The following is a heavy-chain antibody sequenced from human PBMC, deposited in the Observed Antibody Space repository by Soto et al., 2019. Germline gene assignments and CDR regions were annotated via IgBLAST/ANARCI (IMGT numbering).Heavy chain of an antibody. J-gene: IGHJ4*02. V-gene: IGHV1-18*04. D-gene: IGHD3-22*01. CDR2: ISAYNGNT. Sequence: ASVKVSCKASGYTFTSYGISWVRQAPGQGLEWMGWISAYNGNTNYAQKLQGRVTMTTDTSTSTAYMELRSLRSDDTAVYYCARALAYDSRTTWYFDYWGQGTLVTVSS. CDR1: GYTFTSYG. CDR3: ARALAYDSRTTWYFDY.